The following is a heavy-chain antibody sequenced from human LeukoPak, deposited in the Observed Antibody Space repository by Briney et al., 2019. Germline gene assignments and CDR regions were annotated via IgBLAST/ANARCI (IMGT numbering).Heavy chain of an antibody. CDR1: GGSFSGYY. CDR3: ARGRYSYGPDY. Sequence: SEILSLTCAVYGGSFSGYYWSWIRQPPGKGLEWIGEINHSGSTNYNPSLKSRVTISVDTSKNQFSLKLSSVTAADTAVYYCARGRYSYGPDYWGQGTLVTVSS. D-gene: IGHD5-18*01. CDR2: INHSGST. J-gene: IGHJ4*02. V-gene: IGHV4-34*01.